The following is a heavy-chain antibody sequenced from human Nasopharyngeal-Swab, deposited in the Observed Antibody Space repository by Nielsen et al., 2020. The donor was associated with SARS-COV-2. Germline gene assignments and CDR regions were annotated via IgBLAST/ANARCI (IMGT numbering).Heavy chain of an antibody. V-gene: IGHV3-23*01. Sequence: GESLKISCTASGFTFGDYAMNWVRQAPGKGLEWVSAISGSGGSTYYADSVKGRFTISRDNSKNTLYLQMNSLRAEDTAVYYCAKASGYIGELLYYYYYMDVWGKGTTVTVSS. CDR3: AKASGYIGELLYYYYYMDV. J-gene: IGHJ6*03. CDR1: GFTFGDYA. CDR2: ISGSGGST. D-gene: IGHD3-10*01.